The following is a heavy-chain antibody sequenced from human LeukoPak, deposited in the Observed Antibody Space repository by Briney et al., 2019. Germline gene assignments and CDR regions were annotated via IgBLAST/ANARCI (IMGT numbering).Heavy chain of an antibody. V-gene: IGHV3-48*04. Sequence: HAGGSLRLSCAASGFTFSSYWMSWVRQAPGKGLEWVSYISSSGSTIYYADSVKGRFTISRDNAKNSLYLQMNSLRAEDTAVYYCARCRYFDWLFSSMNWFDPWGQGTLVTVSS. D-gene: IGHD3-9*01. CDR3: ARCRYFDWLFSSMNWFDP. CDR1: GFTFSSYW. CDR2: ISSSGSTI. J-gene: IGHJ5*02.